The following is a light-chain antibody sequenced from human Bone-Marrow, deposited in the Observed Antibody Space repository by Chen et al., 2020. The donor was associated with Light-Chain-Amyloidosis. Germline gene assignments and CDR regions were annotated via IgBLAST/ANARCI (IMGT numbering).Light chain of an antibody. Sequence: DIQMTQSPSSLSASVGDRVTITCRASQSINTNLNWYQQKAGKAPKLLIYAASSLQSGVPSRFSGSGSSTDFTLTISSLQPEEFATYYCKQTYSSPRTFGQGTKVDI. J-gene: IGKJ1*01. CDR2: AAS. CDR3: KQTYSSPRT. CDR1: QSINTN. V-gene: IGKV1-39*01.